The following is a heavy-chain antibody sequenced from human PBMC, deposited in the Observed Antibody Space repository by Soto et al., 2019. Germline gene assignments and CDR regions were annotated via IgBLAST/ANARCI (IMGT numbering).Heavy chain of an antibody. Sequence: GASLKICCKGAGSSFANYWISWVRQMPGRGLEWMGRIDPSDSYTNYSPSFQCPVTISADKSISTAYLQWSSLKDSDTAMYYCARHNRLGYSGYDSLGRFDYWGQGTLVTVSS. CDR1: GSSFANYW. CDR2: IDPSDSYT. V-gene: IGHV5-10-1*01. D-gene: IGHD5-12*01. J-gene: IGHJ4*02. CDR3: ARHNRLGYSGYDSLGRFDY.